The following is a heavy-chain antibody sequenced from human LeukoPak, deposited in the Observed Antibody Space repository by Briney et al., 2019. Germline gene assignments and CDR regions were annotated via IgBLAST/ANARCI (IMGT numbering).Heavy chain of an antibody. CDR1: GGSISSSSYY. CDR3: ARHSGSYSFDY. J-gene: IGHJ4*02. Sequence: SETLSRTCTVSGGSISSSSYYWGWIRQPPGKGLEWIGSIYYSGSTYYNPSLKSRVTISVDTSKNQFSLKLSSVTAADTAVYFCARHSGSYSFDYWGQGSLVTVSS. V-gene: IGHV4-39*01. D-gene: IGHD1-26*01. CDR2: IYYSGST.